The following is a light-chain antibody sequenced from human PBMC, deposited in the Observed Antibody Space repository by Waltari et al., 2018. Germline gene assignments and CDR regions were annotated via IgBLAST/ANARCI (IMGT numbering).Light chain of an antibody. J-gene: IGLJ2*01. CDR1: SSAVGAYTY. Sequence: QSALTQPASASGSPGQSITISCTGTSSAVGAYTYVSWYQHHPGKAPKLLIYGVTERPSGVSNRLSGSKSGNTASLTISGLQTEDESDYYCSSYTSTTTIVFGGGTRLTVL. V-gene: IGLV2-14*03. CDR3: SSYTSTTTIV. CDR2: GVT.